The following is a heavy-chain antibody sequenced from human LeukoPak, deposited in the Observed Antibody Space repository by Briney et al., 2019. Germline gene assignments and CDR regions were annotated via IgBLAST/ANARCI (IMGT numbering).Heavy chain of an antibody. D-gene: IGHD3-3*01. Sequence: GGSLRLSCAASGFIFSSVWMNWVRKAPGKGLEWVGRIKSKTDGGTTDYAAPVKGRFSISRDDSKNTLSLQMNSLKTEDTAVYYCTTADYYDFWSGYSTFDYWGQGTLVTVSS. V-gene: IGHV3-15*01. J-gene: IGHJ4*02. CDR1: GFIFSSVW. CDR3: TTADYYDFWSGYSTFDY. CDR2: IKSKTDGGTT.